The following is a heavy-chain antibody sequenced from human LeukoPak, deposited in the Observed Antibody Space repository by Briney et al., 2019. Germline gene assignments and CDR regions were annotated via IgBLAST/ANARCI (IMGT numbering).Heavy chain of an antibody. V-gene: IGHV3-21*01. J-gene: IGHJ4*02. Sequence: PGGSLRLSYVASGFTFSSYSMNWVRQAPGKGLEWVSSISSSSSYIYYADSVKGRFTISRDNAKNSLYLQTNSLRAEDTAVYYCARDDYCSGGSCYLCLDYWGQGTLVTVSS. CDR1: GFTFSSYS. D-gene: IGHD2-15*01. CDR3: ARDDYCSGGSCYLCLDY. CDR2: ISSSSSYI.